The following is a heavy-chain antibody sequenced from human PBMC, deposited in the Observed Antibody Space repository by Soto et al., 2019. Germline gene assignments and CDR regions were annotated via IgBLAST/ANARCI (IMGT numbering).Heavy chain of an antibody. CDR3: ARGGDCSGGSCYYPY. D-gene: IGHD2-15*01. Sequence: QVQLVQSGAEVKKPGSSVKVSCKASGGTFSSYTISWVRQAPGQGLEWMGRIIPILGIANYAQKFQGRVTITADKSTSTAYMELSSLRSEDTAVYNCARGGDCSGGSCYYPYWGQGTLVTVSS. CDR2: IIPILGIA. V-gene: IGHV1-69*02. CDR1: GGTFSSYT. J-gene: IGHJ4*02.